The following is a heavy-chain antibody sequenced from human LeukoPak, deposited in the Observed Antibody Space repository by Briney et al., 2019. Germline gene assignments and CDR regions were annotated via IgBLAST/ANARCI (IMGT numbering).Heavy chain of an antibody. J-gene: IGHJ4*02. CDR1: SYSISSGYY. CDR3: ARGVVVISSGDY. D-gene: IGHD3-22*01. CDR2: IYHSGST. V-gene: IGHV4-38-2*01. Sequence: SETLSLTCAVSSYSISSGYYWGWIRQPPGKGLEWIGSIYHSGSTYYNPSLKSRVTISVDTSKNQFSLKLSSVTAADTAVYYCARGVVVISSGDYWGQGTLVTVSS.